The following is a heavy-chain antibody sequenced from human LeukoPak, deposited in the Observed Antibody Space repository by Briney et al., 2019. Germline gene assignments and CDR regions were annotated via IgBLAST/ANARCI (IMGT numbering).Heavy chain of an antibody. D-gene: IGHD6-13*01. CDR3: AREAYSSSFPTFDY. CDR2: ISSSSSYT. Sequence: GGSLRLSCAAPGFTFSDYYMSWIRQAPGKGLEWVSYISSSSSYTNYADSVKGRFTISRDNAKNSLYLQMNSLRAEDTAVYYCAREAYSSSFPTFDYWGQGTLVTVSS. V-gene: IGHV3-11*05. J-gene: IGHJ4*02. CDR1: GFTFSDYY.